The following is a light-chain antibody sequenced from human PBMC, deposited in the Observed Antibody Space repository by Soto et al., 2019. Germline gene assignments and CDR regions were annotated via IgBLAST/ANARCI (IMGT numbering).Light chain of an antibody. V-gene: IGKV3-20*01. J-gene: IGKJ5*01. Sequence: LMQSHGSLSLSPGERATLSCRASQSVSSSYVAWYQQKRGQAPRLLMYGASSRATGIPDRFSGSGSGTDFTLTISGVGPEDFGLYYCHRCQAVGEGTRLEIK. CDR2: GAS. CDR1: QSVSSSY. CDR3: HRCQA.